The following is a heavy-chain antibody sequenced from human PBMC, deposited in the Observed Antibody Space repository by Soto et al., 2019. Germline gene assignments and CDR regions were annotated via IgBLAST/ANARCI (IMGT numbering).Heavy chain of an antibody. D-gene: IGHD3-22*01. Sequence: QVQLQESGPGLVKPSQTLSLTCTVSGGSISSGDYYWSWIRQPPGKGLEWIGYIYYSGSTYYNPSLKSRVTISVDTSKNQFSLKLSSVTAADTAVYYCARGGYDSSGDPYSYYFDYWGQGTLVTVSS. CDR2: IYYSGST. V-gene: IGHV4-30-4*01. CDR3: ARGGYDSSGDPYSYYFDY. CDR1: GGSISSGDYY. J-gene: IGHJ4*02.